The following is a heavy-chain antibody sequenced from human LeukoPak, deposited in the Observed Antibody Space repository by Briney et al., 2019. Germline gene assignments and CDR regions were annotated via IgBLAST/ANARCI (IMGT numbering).Heavy chain of an antibody. CDR2: IYPGDSDT. D-gene: IGHD3-22*01. J-gene: IGHJ4*02. CDR1: GYSFTSYW. Sequence: GESLKISCKGSGYSFTSYWIGWVRQMPGKGLEWMGIIYPGDSDTRYSPSFQGQVTISADKSISTAYLQWSSLKASDTAMYYCARHGSAYYYDSSSYYYVAHWGQGTLVTVSS. V-gene: IGHV5-51*01. CDR3: ARHGSAYYYDSSSYYYVAH.